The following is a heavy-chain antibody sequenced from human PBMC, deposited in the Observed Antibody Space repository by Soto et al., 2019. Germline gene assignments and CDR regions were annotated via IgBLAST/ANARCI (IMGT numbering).Heavy chain of an antibody. D-gene: IGHD3-16*02. CDR1: GGTFSSYT. V-gene: IGHV1-69*02. CDR2: IIPILGIA. CDR3: ASRPITFGGVIAPPP. J-gene: IGHJ5*02. Sequence: SVKVSCKASGGTFSSYTISWVRQAPGQGLERMGRIIPILGIANYAQKFQGRVTITADKSTSTAYMELSSLRSEDTAVYYCASRPITFGGVIAPPPWGQGTLVTVSS.